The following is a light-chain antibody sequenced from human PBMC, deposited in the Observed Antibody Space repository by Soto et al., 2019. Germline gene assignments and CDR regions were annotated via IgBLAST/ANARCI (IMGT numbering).Light chain of an antibody. V-gene: IGKV3-15*01. CDR3: QQYNNWPRT. J-gene: IGKJ1*01. CDR2: GAS. CDR1: QSFSSN. Sequence: EIVMTQSPATLSVSPGERATLSCRASQSFSSNLAWYQQKPGQAPRLLIYGASTRATGIPARFSGSWSGTEFTLTISSLQSEDFAVYYCQQYNNWPRTFGQGTKVDIK.